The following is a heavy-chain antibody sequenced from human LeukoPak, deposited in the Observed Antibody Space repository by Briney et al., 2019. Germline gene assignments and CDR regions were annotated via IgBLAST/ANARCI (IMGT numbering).Heavy chain of an antibody. CDR2: IYPGDSDT. Sequence: GESLKISCKGSGYSFTSYWIGWVRQMPGKGLEWMGIIYPGDSDTRYSPSFQGQVTISADKSISTAYLQWSSLKASDTAMYYCARPRIAVAGTIHAFDIWGQGTMVTVSS. V-gene: IGHV5-51*01. CDR1: GYSFTSYW. J-gene: IGHJ3*02. D-gene: IGHD6-19*01. CDR3: ARPRIAVAGTIHAFDI.